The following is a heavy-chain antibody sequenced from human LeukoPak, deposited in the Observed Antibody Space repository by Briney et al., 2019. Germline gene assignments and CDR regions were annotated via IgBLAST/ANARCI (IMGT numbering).Heavy chain of an antibody. CDR2: ITSSSSYT. CDR1: GFTFSSYN. Sequence: PGGSLRLSCAASGFTFSSYNMNWVRKAPGKGLEWVSSITSSSSYTYYADSVKGRFTISRDNAKNSLYLQMNSLRAEDTAVYYCARDLDAFDIWGQGTMVTVSS. V-gene: IGHV3-21*01. J-gene: IGHJ3*02. CDR3: ARDLDAFDI.